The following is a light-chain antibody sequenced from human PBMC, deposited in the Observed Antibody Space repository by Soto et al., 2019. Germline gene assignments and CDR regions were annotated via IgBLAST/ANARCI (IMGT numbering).Light chain of an antibody. CDR1: QRVSSSY. CDR3: QEYANYSSA. J-gene: IGKJ3*01. Sequence: EIVLTQSPGTLSLSPGETATLSCRASQRVSSSYLAWYQQIPGQHPRLLIYGVSSRATGIPDRFTGSGSGTDLTLTIATLETEEFPAYYCQEYANYSSAFSPGTTVDI. CDR2: GVS. V-gene: IGKV3-20*01.